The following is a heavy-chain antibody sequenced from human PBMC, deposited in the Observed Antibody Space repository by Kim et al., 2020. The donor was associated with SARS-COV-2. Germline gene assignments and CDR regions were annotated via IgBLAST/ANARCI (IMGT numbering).Heavy chain of an antibody. D-gene: IGHD3-10*01. J-gene: IGHJ2*01. Sequence: GGSLRLSCAASGITLTNNHMNWVRQAPGKGLEWVSVIYGGGTIDYADSVKDRFTISRDTSKNTVYLEMNSLRAEDTAVYYCARDIKFDGFAFFDLWGRRTLVSVSS. CDR2: IYGGGTI. V-gene: IGHV3-66*01. CDR1: GITLTNNH. CDR3: ARDIKFDGFAFFDL.